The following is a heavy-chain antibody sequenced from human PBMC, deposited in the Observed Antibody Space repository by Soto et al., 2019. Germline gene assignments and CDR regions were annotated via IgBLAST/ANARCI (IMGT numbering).Heavy chain of an antibody. D-gene: IGHD1-26*01. CDR2: HYSGGST. J-gene: IGHJ5*02. CDR3: ARHRHPRGTVGATSPLDP. V-gene: IGHV3-53*01. CDR1: GFSVSSNY. Sequence: DVQLVESGGGLVQPGGSLRLSCAISGFSVSSNYLSWVRQAPGKGLEWVSVHYSGGSTYYADSVRGRFTISRDKSNNTLYLQMRRVRAEDTAVYFCARHRHPRGTVGATSPLDPWGQGTQVTVSS.